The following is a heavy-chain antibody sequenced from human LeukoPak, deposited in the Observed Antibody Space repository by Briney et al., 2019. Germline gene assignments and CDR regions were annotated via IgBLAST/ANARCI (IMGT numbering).Heavy chain of an antibody. V-gene: IGHV4-59*01. Sequence: SETLSLTCTVSGGSISSYYWSWIRQPPGKGLEWIGYIYYSGSTNYSPSLKSRVTISVDTSKNQFSLKLSSVTAADTAVYYCARDTRVVTPPYYYYYGMDVWGQGTTVTVSS. CDR3: ARDTRVVTPPYYYYYGMDV. J-gene: IGHJ6*02. D-gene: IGHD4-23*01. CDR2: IYYSGST. CDR1: GGSISSYY.